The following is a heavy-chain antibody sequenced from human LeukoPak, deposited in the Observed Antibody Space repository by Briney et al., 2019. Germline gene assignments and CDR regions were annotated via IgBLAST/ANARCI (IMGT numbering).Heavy chain of an antibody. CDR1: GYTFTGYY. CDR3: AREGHCSGGSCYPNWFDP. D-gene: IGHD2-15*01. Sequence: ASVKVSCKASGYTFTGYYMHWVRQAPGQGLEWMGWINPNSGGTNYAQKFQGRVTMTRDTSISTAYMELSRLRSDDTAVYYCAREGHCSGGSCYPNWFDPWGQGTLVTVSS. CDR2: INPNSGGT. V-gene: IGHV1-2*02. J-gene: IGHJ5*02.